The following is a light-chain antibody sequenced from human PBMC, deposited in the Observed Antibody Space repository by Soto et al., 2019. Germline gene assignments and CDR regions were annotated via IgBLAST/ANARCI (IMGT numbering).Light chain of an antibody. CDR2: GAS. V-gene: IGKV3-15*01. J-gene: IGKJ2*01. CDR3: QQYHNWPPQYT. Sequence: EIVMTQSPASLSVSPGDGATLSCRASQSVASNVAWYQQKPGQGHRLLIHGASTRAVGVPARFSGSGSGTDFTLTISSLPSEDFAVYYCQQYHNWPPQYTFGQGTKLQIK. CDR1: QSVASN.